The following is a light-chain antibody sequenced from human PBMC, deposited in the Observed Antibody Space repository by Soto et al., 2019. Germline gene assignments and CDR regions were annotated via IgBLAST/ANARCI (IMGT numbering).Light chain of an antibody. J-gene: IGLJ2*01. V-gene: IGLV2-23*01. CDR1: STDFVGYNR. CDR3: CSYAGSSTLV. Sequence: QSALTQPPSVSGSPGQSVTISCTGTSTDFVGYNRVSWYQQPPGTAPKLMIYEGSKRPSGVSNRFSGSKSGNTASLTISGLQAEDEADYYCCSYAGSSTLVFGGGTKLTVL. CDR2: EGS.